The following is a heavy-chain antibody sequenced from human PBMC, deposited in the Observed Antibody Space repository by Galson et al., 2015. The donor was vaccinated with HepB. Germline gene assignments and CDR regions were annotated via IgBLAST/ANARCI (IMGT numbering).Heavy chain of an antibody. J-gene: IGHJ5*02. CDR1: GFSFSSYW. V-gene: IGHV3-7*05. Sequence: SLRLSCATSGFSFSSYWMSWVRQGPGKGLEWVANIKPDGSERNYVDSVKGRFTISRDSAKNSLHLQMNSLRAEDTAMYYCARDSGKYNSRWYWEEGWFDPWGQGTLVTVSS. D-gene: IGHD6-13*01. CDR3: ARDSGKYNSRWYWEEGWFDP. CDR2: IKPDGSER.